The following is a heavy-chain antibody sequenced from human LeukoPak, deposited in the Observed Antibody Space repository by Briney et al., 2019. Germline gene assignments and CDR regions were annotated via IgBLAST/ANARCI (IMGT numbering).Heavy chain of an antibody. V-gene: IGHV1-69*05. Sequence: SVKVSCKASGGTFSSYAISWVRQAPGQGLEWMGGIIPIFGTANYAQKFQGRVAITTDESTSTAYMELSSLRSEDTAVYYCARDRSDYYDSSGIRDAFDIWGQGTMVTVSS. D-gene: IGHD3-22*01. J-gene: IGHJ3*02. CDR1: GGTFSSYA. CDR3: ARDRSDYYDSSGIRDAFDI. CDR2: IIPIFGTA.